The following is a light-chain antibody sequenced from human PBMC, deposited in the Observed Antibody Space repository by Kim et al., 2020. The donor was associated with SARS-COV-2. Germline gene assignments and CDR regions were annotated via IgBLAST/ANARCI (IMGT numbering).Light chain of an antibody. CDR2: GAS. J-gene: IGKJ1*01. Sequence: GESATPSCRASQGVSSNLAWYQQKPGQAPRLLIYGASTRATGIPARFSGSGSGTEFTLTISSLQSGDFAVYYCQQYNNWPPRGGTFGQGTKVDIK. V-gene: IGKV3-15*01. CDR1: QGVSSN. CDR3: QQYNNWPPRGGT.